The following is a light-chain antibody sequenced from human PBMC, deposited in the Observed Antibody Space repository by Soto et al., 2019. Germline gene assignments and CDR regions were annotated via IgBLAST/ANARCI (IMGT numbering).Light chain of an antibody. Sequence: DIQMTQSPSTLSASVGDRVTITCRASQSISSWLAWYHQKPGKAPKLLIYKASSLESGVPSRFSGSGSGTEFTLTISSLQPEDFATYYCQQSYSTPITFGQGTRLEIK. J-gene: IGKJ5*01. CDR2: KAS. CDR1: QSISSW. CDR3: QQSYSTPIT. V-gene: IGKV1-5*03.